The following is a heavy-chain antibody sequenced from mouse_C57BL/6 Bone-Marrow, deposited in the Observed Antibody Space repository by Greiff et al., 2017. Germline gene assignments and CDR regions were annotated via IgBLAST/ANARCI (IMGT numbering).Heavy chain of an antibody. J-gene: IGHJ4*01. CDR3: AAYYINLYYAMDY. D-gene: IGHD2-5*01. Sequence: QVHVKQSGPGLVAPSQSLSITCTVSGFSLTSYAISWVRQPPGKGLEWLGVIWTGGGTNYHSALNSRLSISKDNSKSHVFLKMTSLQADDHARYYCAAYYINLYYAMDYWGRGTSVTVSS. CDR1: GFSLTSYA. V-gene: IGHV2-9-1*01. CDR2: IWTGGGT.